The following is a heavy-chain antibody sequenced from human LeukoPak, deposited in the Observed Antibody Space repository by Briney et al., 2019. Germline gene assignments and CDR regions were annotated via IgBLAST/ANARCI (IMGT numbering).Heavy chain of an antibody. CDR1: GGSLSSYY. V-gene: IGHV4-59*01. CDR3: AGNSIAAAGT. CDR2: IYYSGST. D-gene: IGHD6-13*01. Sequence: PSETLSLTCTVSGGSLSSYYWSWIRQPPGKGLEWIGYIYYSGSTNYNPSLKSRVNISVDTSKNQFSLKLSSVTAADTAVYYCAGNSIAAAGTWGQGTLVTVSS. J-gene: IGHJ4*02.